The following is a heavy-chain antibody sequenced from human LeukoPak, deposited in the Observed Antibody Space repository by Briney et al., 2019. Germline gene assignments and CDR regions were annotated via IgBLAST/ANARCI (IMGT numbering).Heavy chain of an antibody. CDR3: ARCLLVQGYYYGMDV. CDR2: ISDSGGST. V-gene: IGHV3-64*04. CDR1: GFPFSSYA. J-gene: IGHJ6*02. D-gene: IGHD3-3*01. Sequence: GGSLRLSCSASGFPFSSYAMHWVRQAPGKGLEYVSAISDSGGSTYYADSVKGRFTISRDNSKNTLYLQMNSLRAEDTAVYYCARCLLVQGYYYGMDVWGQGTTVTVSS.